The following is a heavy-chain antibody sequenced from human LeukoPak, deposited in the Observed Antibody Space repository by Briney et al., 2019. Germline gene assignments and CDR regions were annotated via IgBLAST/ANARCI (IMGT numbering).Heavy chain of an antibody. CDR2: VNRDGSET. J-gene: IGHJ5*02. CDR3: ARDPDGDYAWFDP. V-gene: IGHV3-7*01. D-gene: IGHD4-17*01. Sequence: PGGSLRLSCAASGFTLSNHWMTWVRQVPGRGPEWVANVNRDGSETYYLDSVKGRFTISKDNAKNSLYLQMNSLRDEDTAVYYCARDPDGDYAWFDPWGQGILVTVSS. CDR1: GFTLSNHW.